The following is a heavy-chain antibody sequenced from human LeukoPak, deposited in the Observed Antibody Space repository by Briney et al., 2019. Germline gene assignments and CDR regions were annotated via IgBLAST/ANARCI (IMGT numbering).Heavy chain of an antibody. Sequence: GGSLRLSCAASGFTFSSYGMHWVRQAPGKGLEWVAVIWYDGSSKYYADSVKGRFTISRDNSKNTLYLQMNSLRAEDTAVYYCAKVRVKYSSYLDAFDIWGQGTMVTVSS. J-gene: IGHJ3*02. CDR1: GFTFSSYG. D-gene: IGHD6-6*01. V-gene: IGHV3-33*06. CDR3: AKVRVKYSSYLDAFDI. CDR2: IWYDGSSK.